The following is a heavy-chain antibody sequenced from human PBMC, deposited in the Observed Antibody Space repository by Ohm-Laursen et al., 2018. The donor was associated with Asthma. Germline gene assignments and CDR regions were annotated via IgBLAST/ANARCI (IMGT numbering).Heavy chain of an antibody. CDR1: GHSFTSYW. J-gene: IGHJ4*02. D-gene: IGHD2-2*02. V-gene: IGHV5-10-1*01. Sequence: GESLRISCKGSGHSFTSYWISWVRQMPGKGLEWMGRIDPSDSYTNYSPSFQGHVTISADKSISTAYLQWSSLKASDTAMYYCAVLRYCSSTSCSTVPNWGQGTLVTVSS. CDR3: AVLRYCSSTSCSTVPN. CDR2: IDPSDSYT.